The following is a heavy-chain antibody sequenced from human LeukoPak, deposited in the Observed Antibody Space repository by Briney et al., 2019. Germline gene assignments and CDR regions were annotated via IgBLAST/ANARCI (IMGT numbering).Heavy chain of an antibody. CDR1: GFTFSSYW. CDR2: IKQDGSEK. CDR3: AREPYDFWSGYYDFDY. Sequence: GGSLRLSCAASGFTFSSYWMSWVRQAPGKGLEWVANIKQDGSEKYYVDSVKGRFTISRDNAKNSLYLQMNSLRAEDTAVYYCAREPYDFWSGYYDFDYWGQGTLVTVSP. V-gene: IGHV3-7*01. D-gene: IGHD3-3*01. J-gene: IGHJ4*02.